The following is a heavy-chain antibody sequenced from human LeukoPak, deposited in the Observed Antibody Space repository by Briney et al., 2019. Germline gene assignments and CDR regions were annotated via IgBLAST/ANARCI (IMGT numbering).Heavy chain of an antibody. V-gene: IGHV3-53*01. CDR1: GFTVSSNY. D-gene: IGHD6-13*01. CDR2: IYSGGST. CDR3: ASLPSSSWFYPNDY. Sequence: GGSLRVSWAASGFTVSSNYMSWVRQAPGKGLEWVSVIYSGGSTYYADPVKGRFTISRDNSKNTLYLQMNSLRGEDTAVYYCASLPSSSWFYPNDYWGQGTLVTVSS. J-gene: IGHJ4*02.